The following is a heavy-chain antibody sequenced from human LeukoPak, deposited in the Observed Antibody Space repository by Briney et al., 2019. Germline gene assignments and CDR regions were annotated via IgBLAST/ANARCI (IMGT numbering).Heavy chain of an antibody. J-gene: IGHJ5*02. Sequence: ASVKVSCKASGYTFTSYDINWVRQATGQGLEWMGWMNPNSGNTGYAQKFQGRVTITRNTSISTAYMELSSLRSDDTAVYYCARDSREVLLWFGEFSPWGQGTLVTVSS. CDR3: ARDSREVLLWFGEFSP. V-gene: IGHV1-8*03. CDR1: GYTFTSYD. D-gene: IGHD3-10*01. CDR2: MNPNSGNT.